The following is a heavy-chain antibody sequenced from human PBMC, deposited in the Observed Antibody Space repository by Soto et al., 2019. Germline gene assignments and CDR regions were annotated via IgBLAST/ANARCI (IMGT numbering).Heavy chain of an antibody. J-gene: IGHJ6*01. D-gene: IGHD3-10*01. CDR3: ATGTLVSWGMDV. V-gene: IGHV1-2*04. CDR2: INPNSGGT. CDR1: GYTFTGYY. Sequence: VKVSCKASGYTFTGYYMHWVRQAPGQGLEWMGWINPNSGGTNYAQKFQGWVTMTRDTSISTAYMELSRLRSDDTAVYYCATGTLVSWGMDVWGQGTTVTVSS.